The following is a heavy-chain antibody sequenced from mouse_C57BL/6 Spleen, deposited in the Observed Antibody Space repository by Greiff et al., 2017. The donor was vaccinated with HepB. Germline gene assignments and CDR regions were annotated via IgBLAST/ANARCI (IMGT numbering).Heavy chain of an antibody. Sequence: VQLQQSGPELVKPGASVKISCKASGYTFTDYYMNWVKQSHGKSLEWIGDINPNNGGTSYNQKFKGKATLTVDKSSSTAYMELRSLTSEDSAVYYCARSGGPGAYWGQGTLVTVSA. V-gene: IGHV1-26*01. CDR3: ARSGGPGAY. J-gene: IGHJ3*01. D-gene: IGHD3-1*01. CDR2: INPNNGGT. CDR1: GYTFTDYY.